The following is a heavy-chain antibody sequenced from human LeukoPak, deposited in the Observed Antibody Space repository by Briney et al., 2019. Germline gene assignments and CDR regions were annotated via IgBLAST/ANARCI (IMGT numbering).Heavy chain of an antibody. CDR1: GFTFSSYG. V-gene: IGHV3-30*02. J-gene: IGHJ4*02. CDR3: ARAPVTSCRGAYCYPFDY. D-gene: IGHD2-21*01. Sequence: GGSLRLSCAASGFTFSSYGMHWVRQAPGKGLERVAFIRYDGSNKYHADSVKGRFTISRDNSKNTLYLQMNSLRVEDAAVYYCARAPVTSCRGAYCYPFDYWGQGTLVTVSS. CDR2: IRYDGSNK.